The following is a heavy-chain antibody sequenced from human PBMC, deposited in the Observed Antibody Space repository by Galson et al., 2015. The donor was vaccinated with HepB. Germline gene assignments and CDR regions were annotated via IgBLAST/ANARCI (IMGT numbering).Heavy chain of an antibody. J-gene: IGHJ5*02. CDR3: AKAAYCSGGSCYSGWFDP. Sequence: AVISYDGSNKYYADSVKGRFTISRDNSKNTLYLQMNSLRAEDTAVYYCAKAAYCSGGSCYSGWFDPWGQGTLVTVSS. D-gene: IGHD2-15*01. V-gene: IGHV3-30*18. CDR2: ISYDGSNK.